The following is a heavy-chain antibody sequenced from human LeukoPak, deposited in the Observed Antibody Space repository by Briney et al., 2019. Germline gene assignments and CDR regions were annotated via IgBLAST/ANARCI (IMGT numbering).Heavy chain of an antibody. D-gene: IGHD3-16*01. CDR2: SYYSGST. Sequence: PSETLSLTCTVSGGSNSSHYWSWIRQPPGKGLEWIGYSYYSGSTNYNPSLKSRVTISVDTSKNQFSLKLSSVTAADTAVYYCARGLWYDYVWGTTNWFDPWGQGTLVTVSS. J-gene: IGHJ5*02. CDR3: ARGLWYDYVWGTTNWFDP. CDR1: GGSNSSHY. V-gene: IGHV4-59*11.